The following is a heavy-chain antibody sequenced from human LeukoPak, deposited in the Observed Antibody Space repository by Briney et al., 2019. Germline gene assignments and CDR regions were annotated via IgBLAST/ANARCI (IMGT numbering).Heavy chain of an antibody. CDR2: IYYSGST. CDR1: GGSISSYY. CDR3: ARGGGYDAFDI. J-gene: IGHJ3*02. Sequence: SXXLSLTCTVSGGSISSYYWSWIRQPPGKGLEWIGYIYYSGSTNYNPSLRSRVTISLDTSKYHFSLKLTSVTAADTAVYYCARGGGYDAFDIWGQGTMVTVSS. V-gene: IGHV4-59*08. D-gene: IGHD6-25*01.